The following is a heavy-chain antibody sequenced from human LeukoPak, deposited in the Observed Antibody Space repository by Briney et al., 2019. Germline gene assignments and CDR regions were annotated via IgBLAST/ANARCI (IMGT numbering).Heavy chain of an antibody. V-gene: IGHV3-23*01. Sequence: GGSLRLSCAASGFTFSNYAVRWVREAPGQGLEGVSAITSRGGPRYDESVKGRFRISRDKSKNTLYLPMKSRIAEDTAPSFCARDPNGDAIGAFEFWGRGTVVTVSS. J-gene: IGHJ3*01. CDR3: ARDPNGDAIGAFEF. CDR2: ITSRGGP. D-gene: IGHD4-17*01. CDR1: GFTFSNYA.